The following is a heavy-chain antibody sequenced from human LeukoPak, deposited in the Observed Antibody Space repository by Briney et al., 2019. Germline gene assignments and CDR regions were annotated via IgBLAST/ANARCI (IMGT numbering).Heavy chain of an antibody. D-gene: IGHD2-2*01. V-gene: IGHV4-59*10. CDR1: GGSFSGYY. Sequence: SETLSLTCAVYGGSFSGYYWSWIRQPAGKGLEWIGRIYTSGSTNYNPSLKSRVTMSVDTSKNQFSLKLSSVTAADTAVYYCARGGVIYCSSTSCSHDAFDIWGQGTMVTVSS. CDR2: IYTSGST. CDR3: ARGGVIYCSSTSCSHDAFDI. J-gene: IGHJ3*02.